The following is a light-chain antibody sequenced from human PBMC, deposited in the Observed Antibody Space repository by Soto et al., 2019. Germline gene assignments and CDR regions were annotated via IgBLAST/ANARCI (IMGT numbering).Light chain of an antibody. Sequence: DIEMTQSPSSLSASAGDRVTISCRASQSISSHLTWYQQKQGKAPKLLIYAASRLQSGIPSRFSGSGSGTDFTLTISSLHTEDFASYYCQRCYSSPLTFGQGTKLEIK. CDR1: QSISSH. CDR3: QRCYSSPLT. V-gene: IGKV1-39*01. J-gene: IGKJ1*01. CDR2: AAS.